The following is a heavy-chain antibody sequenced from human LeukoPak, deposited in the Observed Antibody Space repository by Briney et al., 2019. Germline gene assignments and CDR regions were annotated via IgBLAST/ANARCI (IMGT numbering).Heavy chain of an antibody. CDR1: GYTFTSYG. Sequence: ASVKVSCKASGYTFTSYGISWVRQAPGQGVEGRGWISAYNGNTNYAQKLQGRVTMTTDTSTSTAYMELRSLRSDDTAVYYCARVVLGSYPPRWDYWGQGTLVTVSS. CDR3: ARVVLGSYPPRWDY. V-gene: IGHV1-18*01. J-gene: IGHJ4*02. D-gene: IGHD1-26*01. CDR2: ISAYNGNT.